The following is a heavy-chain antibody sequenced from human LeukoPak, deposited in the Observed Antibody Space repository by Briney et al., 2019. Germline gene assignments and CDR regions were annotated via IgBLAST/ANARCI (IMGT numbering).Heavy chain of an antibody. CDR2: IYNTWST. D-gene: IGHD2-2*01. V-gene: IGHV4-39*01. CDR3: ARNITSVIPAGYFDY. Sequence: SETPSLTCSVSGGSIGSGRYYWAWIRQPPGKGLEWIGSIYNTWSTSYNPSLKSRVTMSVDTSKNQFSLRLSSVTAADTAVYYCARNITSVIPAGYFDYWGQGTLVTVSS. CDR1: GGSIGSGRYY. J-gene: IGHJ4*02.